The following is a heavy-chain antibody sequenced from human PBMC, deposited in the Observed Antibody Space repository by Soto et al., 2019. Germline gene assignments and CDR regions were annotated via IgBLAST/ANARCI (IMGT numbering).Heavy chain of an antibody. V-gene: IGHV4-34*01. J-gene: IGHJ4*02. Sequence: PSETLSLSYAVYGGCFSGYYWSWIRQPPGKGLEWIGEINHSGSTNYDPSLKSRVTISVDTSKNQFSLQLRSVTAADTALYYCARGTSGGLQLWLLSYFDYWAQGTLVTVSS. CDR2: INHSGST. D-gene: IGHD5-18*01. CDR3: ARGTSGGLQLWLLSYFDY. CDR1: GGCFSGYY.